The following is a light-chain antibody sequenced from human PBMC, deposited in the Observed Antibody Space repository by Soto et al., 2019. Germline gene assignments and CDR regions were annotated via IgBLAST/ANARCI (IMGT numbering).Light chain of an antibody. J-gene: IGKJ3*01. CDR2: GAS. CDR3: HQLQRTLFT. Sequence: QLTQSPSSLSASVGDRVTITCRASQDISRYLALYQQRAGKAPNLLLYGASTLQSGVPSRFSGSGSGTEFTLPISSLQPADVELYHCHQLQRTLFTFGHGTTVDV. V-gene: IGKV1-9*01. CDR1: QDISRY.